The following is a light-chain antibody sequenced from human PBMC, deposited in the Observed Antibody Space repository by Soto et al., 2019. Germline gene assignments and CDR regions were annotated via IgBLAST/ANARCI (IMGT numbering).Light chain of an antibody. CDR1: QSISHY. J-gene: IGKJ1*01. Sequence: DIQMTQSPSTLPASVGDRVTITCRASQSISHYLAWYQQKPGTAPKVLIYHASNLQSGVPSRFSGGGSGTDFTLTISSLQPEDFATYYCQQSYSNPRTFGQGTKVDIK. V-gene: IGKV1-39*01. CDR3: QQSYSNPRT. CDR2: HAS.